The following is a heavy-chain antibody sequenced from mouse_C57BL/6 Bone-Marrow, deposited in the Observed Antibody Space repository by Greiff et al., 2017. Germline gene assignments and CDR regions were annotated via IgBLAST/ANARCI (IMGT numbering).Heavy chain of an antibody. Sequence: QVQPQQSGAELVKPGASVKLSCKASGYTFTSYWMHWVKQRPGRGLEWIGRINPNSGGTKYNEKFKSKGTLTVDKPSSTAYMHLSSRTSEDPAVYYCARSRRLRRGGAMDYWGQGTSVTVSS. V-gene: IGHV1-72*01. CDR2: INPNSGGT. CDR3: ARSRRLRRGGAMDY. D-gene: IGHD2-4*01. CDR1: GYTFTSYW. J-gene: IGHJ4*01.